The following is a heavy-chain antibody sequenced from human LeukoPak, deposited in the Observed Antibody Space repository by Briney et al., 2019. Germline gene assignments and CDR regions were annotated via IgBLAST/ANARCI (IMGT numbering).Heavy chain of an antibody. CDR3: ARDHAGGKNYYYGMDV. CDR1: GFTLSNYG. V-gene: IGHV3-33*01. CDR2: IWYDGSNK. D-gene: IGHD4-23*01. Sequence: GVSLRLSCAASGFTLSNYGIHWVRQAPGKGLEWVAVIWYDGSNKYYGDSVKGRFTISRDNSKNTLYLQMNSLRVEDTAVYYCARDHAGGKNYYYGMDVWGQGTTVSVSS. J-gene: IGHJ6*02.